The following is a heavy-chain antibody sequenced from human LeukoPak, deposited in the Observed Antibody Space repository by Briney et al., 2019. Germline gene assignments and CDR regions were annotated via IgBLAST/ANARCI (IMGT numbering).Heavy chain of an antibody. D-gene: IGHD4-11*01. CDR1: GFTFDDYA. CDR2: ISWNNGSI. V-gene: IGHV3-9*01. CDR3: AKGTIMTTVTTDYMDV. J-gene: IGHJ6*03. Sequence: PGRSLRLSCAASGFTFDDYAMHWVRQAPGKGLEWVSGISWNNGSIGYADSVKGRFTISRDNAKNSLYLQMNSLRAEDTALYYCAKGTIMTTVTTDYMDVWGKGTTVTVSS.